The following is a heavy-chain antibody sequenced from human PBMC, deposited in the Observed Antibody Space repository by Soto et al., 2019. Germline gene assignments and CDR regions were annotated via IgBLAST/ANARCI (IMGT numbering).Heavy chain of an antibody. J-gene: IGHJ5*02. V-gene: IGHV3-23*01. CDR3: AKGDRNSGWTS. Sequence: GGSLRLSCAASGFTFISYAMSWVRQAPGKGLEWVSAISQTGSDTYYADSVKGRFTISRDNSRNTLYLQMNYLRAEDTAIYYCAKGDRNSGWTSWGLGTLVTVSS. D-gene: IGHD6-19*01. CDR1: GFTFISYA. CDR2: ISQTGSDT.